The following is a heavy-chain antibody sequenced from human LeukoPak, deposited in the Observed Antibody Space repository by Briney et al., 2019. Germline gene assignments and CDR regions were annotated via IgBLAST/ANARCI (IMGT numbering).Heavy chain of an antibody. CDR1: GYNYRDYY. D-gene: IGHD3-16*01. V-gene: IGHV1-2*02. Sequence: ASVKVSRKASGYNYRDYYIHWVRHAPGQGLEWMGWINPHSGGTRYAPKFQGRVTMSSDTAINTAYMELRRLRSDDTAVYYCARDQGAQHPSENYYMDVWGKGTTVTVSS. CDR2: INPHSGGT. J-gene: IGHJ6*03. CDR3: ARDQGAQHPSENYYMDV.